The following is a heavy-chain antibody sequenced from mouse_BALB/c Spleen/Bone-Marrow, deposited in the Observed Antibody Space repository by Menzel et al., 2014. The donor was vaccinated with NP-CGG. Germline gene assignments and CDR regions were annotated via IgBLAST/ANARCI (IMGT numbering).Heavy chain of an antibody. Sequence: EVKVVESGGGLVKVGESLKLSCAASGFTFSTYYMSWVRQTPEKRLELVAAIYTNDGSTYYPDTVKGRFATSRDNAKNTLYLQMSSLKSEDTALYYCARRAFYALDYWGQGTSVTVSS. CDR2: IYTNDGST. CDR3: ARRAFYALDY. V-gene: IGHV5-6-2*01. CDR1: GFTFSTYY. J-gene: IGHJ4*01.